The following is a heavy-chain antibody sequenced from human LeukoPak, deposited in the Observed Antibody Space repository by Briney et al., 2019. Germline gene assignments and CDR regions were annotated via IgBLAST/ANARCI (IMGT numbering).Heavy chain of an antibody. CDR2: INHSGST. V-gene: IGHV4-34*01. Sequence: KPSETLSLTCAVYGGSFSGYYWSWIRQPPGKGLEWIGEINHSGSTNYNPSLKSRVTISVDTSKNQFSLKLSSVTAADTAVYFCARGPPTDYYDSSGFYYVFDYWSQGTLVTVSS. J-gene: IGHJ4*02. CDR1: GGSFSGYY. CDR3: ARGPPTDYYDSSGFYYVFDY. D-gene: IGHD3-22*01.